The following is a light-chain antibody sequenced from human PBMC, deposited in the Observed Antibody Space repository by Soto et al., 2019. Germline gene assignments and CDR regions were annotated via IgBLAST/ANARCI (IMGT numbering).Light chain of an antibody. CDR2: GAS. Sequence: EIVLTQSPDTVSLSPGERATLSCRASQRVTSDYLGWYQQKPGQAPRLLIYGASSRATGIPDRFSGSGSGTDFTLTIRRLEPEDFAVYYCHQYATSPRTFGPGTKLEIK. V-gene: IGKV3-20*01. CDR1: QRVTSDY. J-gene: IGKJ2*01. CDR3: HQYATSPRT.